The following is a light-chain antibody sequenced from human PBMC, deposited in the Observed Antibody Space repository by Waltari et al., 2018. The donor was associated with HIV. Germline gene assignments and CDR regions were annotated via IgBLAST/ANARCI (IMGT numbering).Light chain of an antibody. J-gene: IGLJ2*01. V-gene: IGLV1-51*01. CDR3: GTWESSRSAAV. CDR1: SSNIGSNY. Sequence: QSVLTQPPSVSAAPGQKVTISSSGSSSNIGSNYVSWYQQLPGTAPRLLIYDSNKRPGGIPDRFGGSKAGAAATLDSTGRQAEDEADYYCGTWESSRSAAVFGGGTKLAVL. CDR2: DSN.